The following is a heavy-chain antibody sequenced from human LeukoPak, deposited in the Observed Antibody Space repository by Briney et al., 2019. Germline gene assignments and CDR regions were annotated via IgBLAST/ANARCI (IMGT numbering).Heavy chain of an antibody. CDR3: ARVVSSSWYDALDWFDP. D-gene: IGHD6-13*01. V-gene: IGHV3-53*01. J-gene: IGHJ5*02. CDR2: FFRGGGT. Sequence: PGGPLRPPCPAPGFPASSNYITWAGQAPGRGWKGVSVFFRGGGTYYADSVKSRFTISRDNSKNTLYLQMNSLRAEDTAVYYCARVVSSSWYDALDWFDPWGQGTLVTVSS. CDR1: GFPASSNY.